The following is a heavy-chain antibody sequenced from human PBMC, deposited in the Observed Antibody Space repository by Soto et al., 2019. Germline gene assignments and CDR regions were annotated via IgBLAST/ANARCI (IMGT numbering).Heavy chain of an antibody. CDR1: GFTFSSYA. Sequence: GGSLRLSCAASGFTFSSYAMSWVRQAPGKGLEWVSAISGSGGSTYYADSVKGRFTISRDNSKNTLYLQMNSLRAEDTAVYYCAKDMAPEEQLWSRPLFDYWGQGTLVTVSS. V-gene: IGHV3-23*01. CDR2: ISGSGGST. CDR3: AKDMAPEEQLWSRPLFDY. J-gene: IGHJ4*02. D-gene: IGHD5-18*01.